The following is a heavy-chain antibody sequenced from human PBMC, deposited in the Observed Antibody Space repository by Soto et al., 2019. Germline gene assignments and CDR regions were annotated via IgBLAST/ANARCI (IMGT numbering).Heavy chain of an antibody. V-gene: IGHV4-4*08. J-gene: IGHJ4*02. CDR3: AREVVGNTWPGIFDS. CDR1: DDSIGPYY. CDR2: VYTSGST. Sequence: QEQLPESGPGLVKPEETLSLTCSISDDSIGPYYWTCVRQTPRKELQWIGYVYTSGSTKYNSALTSRVITSLDASNSQFSVTMSSVTAADTGVYFCAREVVGNTWPGIFDSWGRGTLVVVSS.